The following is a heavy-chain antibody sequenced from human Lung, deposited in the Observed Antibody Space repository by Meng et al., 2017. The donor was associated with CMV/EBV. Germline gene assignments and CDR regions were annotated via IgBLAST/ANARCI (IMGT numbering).Heavy chain of an antibody. CDR2: IIPILGIA. V-gene: IGHV1-69*10. Sequence: SXXVSCKASGGTFSSYAISWVRQAPGQGLEWMGGIIPILGIANYAQKFQGRVTITADKSTSTAYMELSSLRSEDTAVYYCSRTVPAAYLDYWGQGKMVNGAS. CDR3: SRTVPAAYLDY. CDR1: GGTFSSYA. D-gene: IGHD2-2*01. J-gene: IGHJ4*02.